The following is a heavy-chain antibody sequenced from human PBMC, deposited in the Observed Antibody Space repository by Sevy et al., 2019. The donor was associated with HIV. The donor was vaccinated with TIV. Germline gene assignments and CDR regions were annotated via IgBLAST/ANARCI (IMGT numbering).Heavy chain of an antibody. CDR3: ARENIENSSSWYSDY. CDR1: GYTFTSYG. CDR2: ISAYNGNT. J-gene: IGHJ4*02. D-gene: IGHD6-13*01. Sequence: ASVKVSCKASGYTFTSYGISWVRQAPGQGLEWMGWISAYNGNTNYAQMLQGRVTMTTDTSTSTAYMELRSLRSDDTAVYYCARENIENSSSWYSDYWGQGTLVTVSS. V-gene: IGHV1-18*01.